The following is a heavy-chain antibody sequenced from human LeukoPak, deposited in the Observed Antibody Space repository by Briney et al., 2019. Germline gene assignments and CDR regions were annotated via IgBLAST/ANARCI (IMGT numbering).Heavy chain of an antibody. D-gene: IGHD4-11*01. CDR2: INAGNGNT. CDR1: GYTFTSYA. CDR3: TRVEETATTAAIIRKYSYYYYYMDV. Sequence: GASVKVSCKASGYTFTSYAMHWVRQAPGQRLEWMGWINAGNGNTKYSQEFQGRVTITRDTSASTAYMELSSLRSEDMAVYYCTRVEETATTAAIIRKYSYYYYYMDVWGKGNTVTVSS. V-gene: IGHV1-3*03. J-gene: IGHJ6*03.